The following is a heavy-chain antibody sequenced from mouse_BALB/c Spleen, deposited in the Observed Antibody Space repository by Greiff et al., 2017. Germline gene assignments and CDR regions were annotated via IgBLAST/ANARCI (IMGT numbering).Heavy chain of an antibody. Sequence: DVKLQESGPGLVKPSQSLSLTCTVTGYSITSDYAWNWIRQFPGNKLEWMGYISYSGSTSYNPSLKSRISITRDTSKNQFFLQLNSVTTEDTATYYCAKKAYYFDYWGQGTTLTVSS. CDR3: AKKAYYFDY. J-gene: IGHJ2*01. CDR2: ISYSGST. CDR1: GYSITSDYA. V-gene: IGHV3-2*02.